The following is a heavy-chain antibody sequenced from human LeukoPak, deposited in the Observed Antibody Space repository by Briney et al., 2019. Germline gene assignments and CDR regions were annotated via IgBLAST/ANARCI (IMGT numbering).Heavy chain of an antibody. CDR3: ARDGPTIFGVVIPDEYYYMDV. J-gene: IGHJ6*03. CDR2: INHSGST. D-gene: IGHD3-3*01. Sequence: SETLSLTCTVSGGSISSYYWSWIRQPPGKGLEWIGEINHSGSTNYNPSLKSRVTISVDTSKNQFSLKLSSVTAADTAVYYCARDGPTIFGVVIPDEYYYMDVWGKGTTVTVSS. CDR1: GGSISSYY. V-gene: IGHV4-34*01.